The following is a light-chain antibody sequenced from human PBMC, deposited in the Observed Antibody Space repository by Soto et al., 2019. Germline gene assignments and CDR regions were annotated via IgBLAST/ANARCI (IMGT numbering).Light chain of an antibody. J-gene: IGKJ2*01. CDR3: QQYHTYSYT. CDR1: QKIHSW. V-gene: IGKV1-5*01. Sequence: DIQMTQSPSTLSASVGDRVTITCRASQKIHSWLAWYQQKPGKAPKLLIYDASTLEGGVSSRFGGSGTGTEFTLTISSLQPHDFATYYCQQYHTYSYTFGQGTKLEIK. CDR2: DAS.